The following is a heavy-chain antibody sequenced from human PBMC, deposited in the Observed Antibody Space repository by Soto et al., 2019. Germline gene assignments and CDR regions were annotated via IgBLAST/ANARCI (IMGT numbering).Heavy chain of an antibody. CDR1: GFVFGNYA. J-gene: IGHJ4*02. Sequence: QVRLVESGGGVVQPGRSLSLSCAASGFVFGNYAMHWVRQAPGKGPEWVTVIGHDGVNKYYADSVRGRFTVSRDDSKNTLYLEMNSLRVEDSAVYYCARDPVPGIPDYFDTWGQGTLVTVSS. V-gene: IGHV3-30*04. CDR3: ARDPVPGIPDYFDT. D-gene: IGHD1-20*01. CDR2: IGHDGVNK.